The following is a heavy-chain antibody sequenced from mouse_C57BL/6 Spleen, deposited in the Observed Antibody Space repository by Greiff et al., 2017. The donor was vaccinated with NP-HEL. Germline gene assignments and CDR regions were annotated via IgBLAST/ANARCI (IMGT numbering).Heavy chain of an antibody. CDR1: GFSLTSYG. J-gene: IGHJ4*01. CDR2: IWSDGST. CDR3: ARDGGDGYFPYAMDY. Sequence: QVQLKQSGPGLVAPSQSLSITCTVSGFSLTSYGVHWVRQPPGKGLEWLVVIWSDGSTTYNSALKSRLSISKDNSKSQVFLKMNSLQTDDTAMYYCARDGGDGYFPYAMDYWGQGTSVTVSS. D-gene: IGHD2-3*01. V-gene: IGHV2-6*03.